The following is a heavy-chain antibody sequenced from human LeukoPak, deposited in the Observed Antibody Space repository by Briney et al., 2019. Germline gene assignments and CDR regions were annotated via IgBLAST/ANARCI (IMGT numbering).Heavy chain of an antibody. D-gene: IGHD3-3*01. Sequence: GGSLRLSCAASGFTFSNYGLSWVRQAPGKGLEWVSGITGSGGSTYYADSVKGRFTISRDNSKNTLYLQMNSLRAEDTAIYYCAGDERLLSFLKWGQGTLVTVSP. CDR1: GFTFSNYG. CDR3: AGDERLLSFLK. CDR2: ITGSGGST. J-gene: IGHJ4*02. V-gene: IGHV3-23*01.